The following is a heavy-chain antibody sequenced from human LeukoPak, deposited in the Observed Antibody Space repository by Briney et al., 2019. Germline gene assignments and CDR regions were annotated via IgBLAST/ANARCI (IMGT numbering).Heavy chain of an antibody. D-gene: IGHD3-16*01. CDR3: ARVGRGDHTWGSYSCDH. CDR2: ISSSGST. V-gene: IGHV4-59*01. CDR1: GDSFSSYH. Sequence: KPSETLSPTCTVSVSGDSFSSYHWSWLRQPPGKGLEWIGYISSSGSTSYNPSLKSRLTISVDTSKNQFSLKLSSVTAADTAVYYCARVGRGDHTWGSYSCDHWGQGTLVSVSS. J-gene: IGHJ4*02.